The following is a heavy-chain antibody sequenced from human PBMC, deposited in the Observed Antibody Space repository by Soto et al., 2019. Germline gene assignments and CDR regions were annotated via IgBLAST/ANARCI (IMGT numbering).Heavy chain of an antibody. CDR1: GGSISSYY. CDR2: IYYSGST. CDR3: ARETDSSGYYRFDY. Sequence: SETLSLTCTVSGGSISSYYWSWIRQPPGKGLEWIGYIYYSGSTNYNPSLKSRVTISVDTSKNQFSLKLSSVTAADTAVYYCARETDSSGYYRFDYWGQGTLVTVSS. J-gene: IGHJ4*02. V-gene: IGHV4-59*01. D-gene: IGHD3-22*01.